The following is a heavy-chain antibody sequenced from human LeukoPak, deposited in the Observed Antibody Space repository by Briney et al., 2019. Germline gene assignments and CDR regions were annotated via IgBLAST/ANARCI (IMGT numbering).Heavy chain of an antibody. D-gene: IGHD3-16*02. V-gene: IGHV4-59*08. J-gene: IGHJ6*03. CDR1: GGSISSYY. CDR3: ARHIGGGIEDMDV. Sequence: SETLSLTCTVPGGSISSYYWSWIRQSPGKGLEWIGYIYVTGSTRYNPYLQSRVTISVDTSRNQFFLKMSSVTAADTAVYYCARHIGGGIEDMDVWGKGTKVTVSS. CDR2: IYVTGST.